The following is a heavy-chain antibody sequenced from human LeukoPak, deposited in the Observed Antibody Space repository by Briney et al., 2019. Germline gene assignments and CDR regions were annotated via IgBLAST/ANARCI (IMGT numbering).Heavy chain of an antibody. CDR3: ARVSGWYWFDK. CDR1: GYTFSSYA. D-gene: IGHD6-19*01. V-gene: IGHV3-64*01. CDR2: ISSDGRIT. Sequence: GGSLRLSCEGSGYTFSSYAMHWVRQALGKGLEYVAGISSDGRITYYANFVKGRFTISRDNSKNTLYLQMGSLRTEDMDVYYCARVSGWYWFDKWRQGTQVTVSS. J-gene: IGHJ4*02.